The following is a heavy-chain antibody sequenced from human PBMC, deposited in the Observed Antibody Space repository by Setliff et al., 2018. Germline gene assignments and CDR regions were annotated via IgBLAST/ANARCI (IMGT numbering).Heavy chain of an antibody. Sequence: PSETLSLTCTVSGDSIRSSRYYWGWIRQPPGKGLEWIGSINHGGDTSYNPSLQSRVAISVDTSKNQFSLKLSSVTAADTAVYYCVRRTYYYDTSPMGWFDPWGQGILVTVSS. CDR2: INHGGDT. D-gene: IGHD3-22*01. CDR3: VRRTYYYDTSPMGWFDP. CDR1: GDSIRSSRYY. J-gene: IGHJ5*02. V-gene: IGHV4-39*07.